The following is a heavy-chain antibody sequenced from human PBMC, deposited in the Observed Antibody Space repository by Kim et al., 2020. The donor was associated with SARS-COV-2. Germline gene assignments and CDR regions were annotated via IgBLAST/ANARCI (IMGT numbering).Heavy chain of an antibody. J-gene: IGHJ4*02. Sequence: ASVKVSCKASGYTFTSYAMHWGRQAPGQRLEWMGWINAGNGNTKYSQKFQGRVTITRDTSASTAYMELSSLRSEDTAVYYCARSPDIVARISLDYWGQGTLVTVSS. CDR3: ARSPDIVARISLDY. CDR2: INAGNGNT. CDR1: GYTFTSYA. V-gene: IGHV1-3*01. D-gene: IGHD5-12*01.